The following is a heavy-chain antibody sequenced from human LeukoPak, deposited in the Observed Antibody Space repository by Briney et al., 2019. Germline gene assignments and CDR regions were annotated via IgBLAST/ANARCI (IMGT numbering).Heavy chain of an antibody. J-gene: IGHJ1*01. CDR3: ASGVVVVVAATVFQH. Sequence: SGGSLRLSCAASGFTFSSYWMSWVRQAPGKGLEWVANIKQDGSEKYYVDSVKGRFTISRDNAKNSPYLQMNSLRAEDTAVYYCASGVVVVVAATVFQHWGQGTLVTVSS. CDR2: IKQDGSEK. CDR1: GFTFSSYW. D-gene: IGHD2-15*01. V-gene: IGHV3-7*01.